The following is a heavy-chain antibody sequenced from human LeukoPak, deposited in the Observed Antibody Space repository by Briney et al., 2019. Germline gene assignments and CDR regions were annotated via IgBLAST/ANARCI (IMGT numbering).Heavy chain of an antibody. CDR2: TYYRSNWYN. D-gene: IGHD3-3*01. V-gene: IGHV6-1*01. CDR3: ARDPEWVYDTFDV. Sequence: SQTLSLTCAISGDSVSSYSAAWNWIRQSPSRGLEWLGRTYYRSNWYNDYAGSLRGRITMNPDTSRNQFSLHLSSVTPDDTAVYYCARDPEWVYDTFDVWGQGTMVTVSS. J-gene: IGHJ3*01. CDR1: GDSVSSYSAA.